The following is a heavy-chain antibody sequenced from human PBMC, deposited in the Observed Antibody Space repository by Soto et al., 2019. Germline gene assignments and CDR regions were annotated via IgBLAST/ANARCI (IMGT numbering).Heavy chain of an antibody. CDR3: ARAKAHDILTG. J-gene: IGHJ4*02. Sequence: GGSLRLSCAASGFTFSSYSMNWVRQAPGKGLEWVSYISSSSSTIYYADSVKGRFTISRDNAKNSLYLQMNSLRAEDTAVYYCARAKAHDILTGWGQGTLVTVSS. CDR2: ISSSSSTI. CDR1: GFTFSSYS. D-gene: IGHD3-9*01. V-gene: IGHV3-48*01.